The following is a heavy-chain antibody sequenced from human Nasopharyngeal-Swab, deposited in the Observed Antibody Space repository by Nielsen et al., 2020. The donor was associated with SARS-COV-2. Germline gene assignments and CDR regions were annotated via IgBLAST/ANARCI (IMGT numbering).Heavy chain of an antibody. Sequence: SETLSLTCAAYGGSFSGYYWSWIRQPPGKGLEWIGEINHSGSTNYNPSLKSRVTISVDTSKNQFSLKLSSVTAADTAVYYCARGPIRGYSYGFGYFDYWGQGTLVTVSS. J-gene: IGHJ4*02. D-gene: IGHD5-18*01. CDR2: INHSGST. CDR3: ARGPIRGYSYGFGYFDY. CDR1: GGSFSGYY. V-gene: IGHV4-34*01.